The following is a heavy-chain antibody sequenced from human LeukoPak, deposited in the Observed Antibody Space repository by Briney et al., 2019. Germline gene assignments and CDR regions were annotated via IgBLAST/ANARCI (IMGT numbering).Heavy chain of an antibody. J-gene: IGHJ4*02. D-gene: IGHD2-21*01. CDR3: AKDFRIGYSAHFDY. CDR1: GFTFSDYY. V-gene: IGHV3-11*01. Sequence: GGSLRLSCAASGFTFSDYYMSWIRQAPGKGLEWVSYISSSGSTIYYADSVKGRFTISRDNAKNSLYLQMDSLRGEDTAVYYCAKDFRIGYSAHFDYWGQGALVTVSS. CDR2: ISSSGSTI.